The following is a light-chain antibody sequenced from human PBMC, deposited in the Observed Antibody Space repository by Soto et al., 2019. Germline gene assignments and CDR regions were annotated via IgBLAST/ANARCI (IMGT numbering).Light chain of an antibody. CDR3: QQYTGPPTT. V-gene: IGKV3-20*01. J-gene: IGKJ1*01. Sequence: EIILTQSPDTLSLSPGEIATLSFRASQTVSSNYLAWCQQRPGQAPRLLIYGASTRAAGTPDRFSGSGSGTDFTLTITRLEPEDSAVYFCQQYTGPPTTFGQGTKVDIK. CDR2: GAS. CDR1: QTVSSNY.